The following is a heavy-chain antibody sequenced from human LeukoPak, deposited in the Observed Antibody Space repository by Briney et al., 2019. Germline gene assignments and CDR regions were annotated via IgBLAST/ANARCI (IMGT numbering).Heavy chain of an antibody. CDR1: GFTFSSYS. J-gene: IGHJ4*02. V-gene: IGHV3-21*01. CDR2: ISSSSSYI. CDR3: AREEILTGYYY. Sequence: GGSLRLSCAASGFTFSSYSMNWVRQAPGKGLEWVSSISSSSSYIYYADSVKDRFNSARDNAKNSLYQQMNSLRAEDTAVYYCAREEILTGYYYLGQGTLVTVSS. D-gene: IGHD3-9*01.